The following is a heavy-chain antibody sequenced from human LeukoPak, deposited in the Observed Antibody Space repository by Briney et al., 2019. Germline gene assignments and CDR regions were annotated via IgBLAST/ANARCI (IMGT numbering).Heavy chain of an antibody. CDR3: AGDPRVGATRVDY. CDR2: ISGNNDNT. Sequence: ASVKVSCKASGYTFTSYGISWVRQAPGQGLEWMGWISGNNDNTNSAQKFQGRVTMTTDTSTSTAYMELRSLRSDDTAVYYCAGDPRVGATRVDYWGQGTLVTVSS. D-gene: IGHD1-26*01. V-gene: IGHV1-18*01. CDR1: GYTFTSYG. J-gene: IGHJ4*02.